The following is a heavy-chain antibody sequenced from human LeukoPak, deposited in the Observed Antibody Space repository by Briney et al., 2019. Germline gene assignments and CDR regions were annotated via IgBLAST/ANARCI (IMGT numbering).Heavy chain of an antibody. J-gene: IGHJ4*02. D-gene: IGHD6-19*01. Sequence: SETLSLTCSVSGGSISGYYCNWIRRPPGKGLEWIGYVYYTGTTSYNPSLKSRLSISVDTSKSQFFLKLSSVTAADTAVYYCASHGSSGHHVLPWGQGTLVTVSS. CDR3: ASHGSSGHHVLP. CDR1: GGSISGYY. CDR2: VYYTGTT. V-gene: IGHV4-59*08.